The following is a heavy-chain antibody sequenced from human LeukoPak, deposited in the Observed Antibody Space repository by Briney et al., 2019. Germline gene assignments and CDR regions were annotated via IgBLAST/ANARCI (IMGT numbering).Heavy chain of an antibody. J-gene: IGHJ4*02. Sequence: PSETLSLTCAVYGGSFSGYYWSWIRQPPGKGLEWIGEINHSGSTNYNPSLKSRVTISVDTSKNQFSLKLSSVTAADTAVYYCARQLPYYGSGSYSKPIDYWGQGTLVTVSS. CDR1: GGSFSGYY. V-gene: IGHV4-34*01. CDR3: ARQLPYYGSGSYSKPIDY. D-gene: IGHD3-10*01. CDR2: INHSGST.